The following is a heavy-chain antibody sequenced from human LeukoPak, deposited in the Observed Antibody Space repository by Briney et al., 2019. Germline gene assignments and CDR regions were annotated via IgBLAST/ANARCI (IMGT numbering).Heavy chain of an antibody. CDR1: GGSISSSSSY. CDR2: IYYSGST. V-gene: IGHV4-39*01. D-gene: IGHD4-11*01. J-gene: IGHJ5*02. Sequence: PSETLSLTCTVSGGSISSSSSYWGWIRQPPGKGLEWIGSIYYSGSTYYNPSLKSRVTISVDTSRNQFSLKLSSVTAADTSVYYCARHDYSTNWFDPWGQGTLVTVSS. CDR3: ARHDYSTNWFDP.